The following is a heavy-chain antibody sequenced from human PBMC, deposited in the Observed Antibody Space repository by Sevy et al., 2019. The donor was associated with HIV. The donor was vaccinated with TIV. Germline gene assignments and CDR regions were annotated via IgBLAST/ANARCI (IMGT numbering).Heavy chain of an antibody. CDR3: AKEYKMVRMGYYYYMDV. CDR1: GFTFSSYG. J-gene: IGHJ6*03. Sequence: GGSPRLSCAASGFTFSSYGMHWVRQAPGKGLEWVAVIWYDGSNKYYADSVKGRFTISRDNSKNTLYLQMNSLRAEDTAVYYCAKEYKMVRMGYYYYMDVWGKGTTVTVSS. V-gene: IGHV3-33*06. D-gene: IGHD3-10*01. CDR2: IWYDGSNK.